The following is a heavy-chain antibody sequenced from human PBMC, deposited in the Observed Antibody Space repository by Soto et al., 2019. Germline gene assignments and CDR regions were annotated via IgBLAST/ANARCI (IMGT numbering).Heavy chain of an antibody. CDR3: ARDQDLVGTGPMDV. Sequence: EVQLVESGGGLVKPGGSLRLSCAASGFTFSSYSINWVRQAPGKGLEWVSFISSGSSYIYYVDSLKGRFTISRDNAKKSLYLQMNSLRAEDTAVYYCARDQDLVGTGPMDVWGQGTTVTVSS. J-gene: IGHJ6*02. V-gene: IGHV3-21*01. CDR2: ISSGSSYI. D-gene: IGHD1-1*01. CDR1: GFTFSSYS.